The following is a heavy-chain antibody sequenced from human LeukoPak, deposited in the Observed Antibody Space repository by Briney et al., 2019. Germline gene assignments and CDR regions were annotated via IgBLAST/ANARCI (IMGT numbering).Heavy chain of an antibody. CDR2: MNPNSGNT. D-gene: IGHD1-1*01. CDR1: GYTFTSYD. V-gene: IGHV1-8*01. J-gene: IGHJ6*02. CDR3: ARKRHSGPNEDYYYGMDV. Sequence: ASVKVSCKASGYTFTSYDINWVRQATGQGLERMGWMNPNSGNTGYAQKFQGRVTMTRNTSISTAYMELSSLRSEDTAVYYCARKRHSGPNEDYYYGMDVWGQGTTVTVSS.